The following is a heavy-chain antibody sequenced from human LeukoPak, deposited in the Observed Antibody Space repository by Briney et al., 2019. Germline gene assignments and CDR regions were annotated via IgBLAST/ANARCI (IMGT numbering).Heavy chain of an antibody. CDR3: ARSFLYGSGSQRYYFDY. CDR1: GGSFSGYY. CDR2: INHSGST. D-gene: IGHD3-10*01. V-gene: IGHV4-34*01. Sequence: PSETLSLTCAVYGGSFSGYYWSWIRQPPGKWLEWIGEINHSGSTNYNPSLKSRVTISGDTSKNQFSLKLSPVTAADTAVYYCARSFLYGSGSQRYYFDYWGQGTLVTVSS. J-gene: IGHJ4*02.